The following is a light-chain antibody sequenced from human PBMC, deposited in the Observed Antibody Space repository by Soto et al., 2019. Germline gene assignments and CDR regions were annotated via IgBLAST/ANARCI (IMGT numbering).Light chain of an antibody. J-gene: IGKJ1*01. CDR2: GAS. CDR3: LQYGTPWWT. CDR1: QSVPANY. Sequence: EIVLTQSPCTLSLSPGERVTLSCGASQSVPANYLAWYQQKPGQAPRLLIYGASNRATGIPDRFSGSGSGTDFTLTVSRLEPEDFAVYFCLQYGTPWWTFGQGARVEIK. V-gene: IGKV3-20*01.